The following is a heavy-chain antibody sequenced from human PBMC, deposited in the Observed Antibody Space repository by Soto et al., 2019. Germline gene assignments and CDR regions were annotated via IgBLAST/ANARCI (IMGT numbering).Heavy chain of an antibody. J-gene: IGHJ3*02. D-gene: IGHD1-26*01. CDR1: GGTFSSYA. V-gene: IGHV1-69*12. CDR3: ARAGGAEWERVRYDAFDI. Sequence: QVQLVQSGAEVKKPGSSVKVSCKASGGTFSSYAISWVRQAPGQGLEWMGGIIPIFGTANYAQKFQGRVPITADESTSTDYMELSSLRSEDTAVYYWARAGGAEWERVRYDAFDIWGQGTMVTVSS. CDR2: IIPIFGTA.